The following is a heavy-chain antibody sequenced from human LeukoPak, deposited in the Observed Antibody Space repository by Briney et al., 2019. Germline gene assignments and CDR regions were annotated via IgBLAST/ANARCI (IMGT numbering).Heavy chain of an antibody. CDR1: GFTFSSYW. CDR2: INTDGSIT. Sequence: GGSLRLSCAASGFTFSSYWMHWVRQAPGKGLVWVSRINTDGSITDYADSVKGRFTISRDNAKNTLYLQVNSLRAEDTAIYYCAKQLGYCSDGSCYFPYWGQGTLVTVSS. CDR3: AKQLGYCSDGSCYFPY. D-gene: IGHD2-15*01. V-gene: IGHV3-74*01. J-gene: IGHJ4*02.